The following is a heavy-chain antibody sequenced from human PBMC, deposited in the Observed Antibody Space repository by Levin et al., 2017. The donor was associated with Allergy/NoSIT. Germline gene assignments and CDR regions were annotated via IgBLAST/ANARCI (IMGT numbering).Heavy chain of an antibody. J-gene: IGHJ4*02. CDR3: ARGRNAARGLLLYY. Sequence: WASVKVSCKASGYTFTGYYMHWVRQAPGQGLEWMGWINPNSGGTNYAQKFQGRVTMTRDTSISTAYMELSRLRSDDTAVYYCARGRNAARGLLLYYWGQGTLVTVSS. CDR2: INPNSGGT. CDR1: GYTFTGYY. V-gene: IGHV1-2*02. D-gene: IGHD1-26*01.